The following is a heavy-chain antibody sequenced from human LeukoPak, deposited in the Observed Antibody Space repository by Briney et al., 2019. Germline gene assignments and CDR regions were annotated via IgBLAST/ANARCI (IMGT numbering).Heavy chain of an antibody. Sequence: LPGGSLRLSCAASGFTFRTYCMHWVRQAPAKGLEWVAVIAYDGSNKYYADSVKGRFTISRDDSKNTLYLQMDSLRPEDTAVYYCARDLGEWGRVDDWGQGTLVTVSS. CDR1: GFTFRTYC. CDR3: ARDLGEWGRVDD. CDR2: IAYDGSNK. D-gene: IGHD3-16*01. V-gene: IGHV3-30-3*01. J-gene: IGHJ4*02.